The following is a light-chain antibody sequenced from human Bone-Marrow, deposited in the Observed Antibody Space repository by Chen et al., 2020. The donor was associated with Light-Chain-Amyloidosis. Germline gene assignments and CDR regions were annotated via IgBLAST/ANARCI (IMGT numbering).Light chain of an antibody. Sequence: SYELTQPPSVSVSPGQTARLTCSGDDLPTKYAYWYHQKPGQAPVLVRHRDNERPSGISERFSGYSSGRTATLTISGVQAEDEADSHCRSADSSGTYEVIFGGGTKLTVL. CDR1: DLPTKY. CDR3: RSADSSGTYEVI. J-gene: IGLJ2*01. V-gene: IGLV3-25*03. CDR2: RDN.